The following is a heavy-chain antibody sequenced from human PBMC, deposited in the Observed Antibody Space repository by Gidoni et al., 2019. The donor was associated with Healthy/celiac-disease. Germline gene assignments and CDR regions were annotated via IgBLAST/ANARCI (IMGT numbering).Heavy chain of an antibody. CDR2: INHSGST. Sequence: QVQLQQGGSGLLKPSETLSLTCAVYGGSFCGYYWSWIRQPPGKGLEWIGEINHSGSTNYNPSLKSRFTITVDTSKNQFSLKLSSVTAADTAVYYCARVGERYYYYYGMDVWGQGTTVTVSS. CDR3: ARVGERYYYYYGMDV. CDR1: GGSFCGYY. V-gene: IGHV4-34*01. J-gene: IGHJ6*02. D-gene: IGHD3-3*01.